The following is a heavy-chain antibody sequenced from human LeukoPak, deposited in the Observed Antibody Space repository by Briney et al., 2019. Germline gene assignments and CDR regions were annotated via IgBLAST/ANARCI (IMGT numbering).Heavy chain of an antibody. CDR2: LYTGGIR. CDR1: GFSVTNNY. CDR3: ARVRWGGLYYFDY. D-gene: IGHD3-16*01. Sequence: GSLRLSCEASGFSVTNNYMSWFRLAPGKGLEWVSVLYTGGIRYYAGFVRGRFTISRDDSKNTLYLQMNSLRAEDTAVYYCARVRWGGLYYFDYWGQGTLVTVSS. J-gene: IGHJ4*02. V-gene: IGHV3-66*01.